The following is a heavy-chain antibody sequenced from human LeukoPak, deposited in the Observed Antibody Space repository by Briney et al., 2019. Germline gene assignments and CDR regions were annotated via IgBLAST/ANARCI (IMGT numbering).Heavy chain of an antibody. CDR3: AKDPWGGGYPDAFDI. V-gene: IGHV3-23*01. Sequence: GGSLRLSCAASGFTFSSYAVSWVRQAPGKGLEWVSAISGSGGSTYYADSVKGRFTISRDNSKNTLYLQMNSLRAEDTAVYYCAKDPWGGGYPDAFDIWGQGTMVTVSS. CDR2: ISGSGGST. CDR1: GFTFSSYA. D-gene: IGHD6-25*01. J-gene: IGHJ3*02.